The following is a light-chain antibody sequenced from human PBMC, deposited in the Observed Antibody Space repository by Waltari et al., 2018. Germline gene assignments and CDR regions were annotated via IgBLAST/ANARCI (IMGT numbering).Light chain of an antibody. CDR3: HSYDTRLSASVI. J-gene: IGLJ2*01. CDR2: AST. Sequence: QSVLTHPPSVSWAPAQTVTISSIGGSSNIEAGYVVHSYQQLPQTSPKLLIYASTNRPSGISDRFIGSKSGTPASLVITGLQIEDEAVYYCHSYDTRLSASVIFGGGTELTVL. V-gene: IGLV1-40*01. CDR1: SSNIEAGYV.